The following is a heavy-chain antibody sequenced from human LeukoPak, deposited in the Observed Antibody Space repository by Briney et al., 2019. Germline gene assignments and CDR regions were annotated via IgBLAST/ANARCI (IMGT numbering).Heavy chain of an antibody. CDR1: GGSISSGDYS. Sequence: PSETLSLTCTVSGGSISSGDYSWSWIRQPPGKGLEWIGYIYHSGNTLYNPSLKSRITISIDRSKNQFSLKLNSVTAADTAVYYCAADYGSGSYRFDYWGQGTLVTVSS. CDR3: AADYGSGSYRFDY. V-gene: IGHV4-30-2*01. D-gene: IGHD3-10*01. CDR2: IYHSGNT. J-gene: IGHJ4*02.